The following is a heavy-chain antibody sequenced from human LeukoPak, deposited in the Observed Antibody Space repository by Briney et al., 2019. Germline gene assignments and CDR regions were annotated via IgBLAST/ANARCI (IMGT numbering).Heavy chain of an antibody. J-gene: IGHJ4*02. Sequence: GASVKVSCKASGYIFTSYAMHWVRQAPGQRLEWMGWINAANGNTKYSQKFQGRVTITRDTSASTAYMDLSSLRSDDTAVYYCARAGYSGSYLFDYWGQGTLVTVSS. V-gene: IGHV1-3*01. CDR2: INAANGNT. CDR3: ARAGYSGSYLFDY. CDR1: GYIFTSYA. D-gene: IGHD1-26*01.